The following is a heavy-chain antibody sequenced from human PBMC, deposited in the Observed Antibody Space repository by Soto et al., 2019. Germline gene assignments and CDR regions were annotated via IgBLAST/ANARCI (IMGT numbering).Heavy chain of an antibody. CDR1: GFSFSSYA. V-gene: IGHV3-23*01. CDR2: ISGRGGST. D-gene: IGHD3-22*01. Sequence: GGSLRLSCAASGFSFSSYAMSWVRQAPGKGLEWVSGISGRGGSTYYADSMKGRFTISRDNSKNTLYLQMNSLRAEDTAVYYCARDSLYDSSGYPQPHLDYWGQGTLVTVSS. CDR3: ARDSLYDSSGYPQPHLDY. J-gene: IGHJ4*02.